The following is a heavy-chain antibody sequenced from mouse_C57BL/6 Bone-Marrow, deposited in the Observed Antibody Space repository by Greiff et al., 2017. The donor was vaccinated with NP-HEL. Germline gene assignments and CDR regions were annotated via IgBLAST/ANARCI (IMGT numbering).Heavy chain of an antibody. CDR2: IYPGSGST. D-gene: IGHD2-2*01. CDR3: ARGRDYGYDESAMDD. V-gene: IGHV1-55*01. CDR1: GYTFTSYW. Sequence: QVQLQQPGAELVKPGASVKMSCKASGYTFTSYWITWVKQRPGQGLEWIGDIYPGSGSTNYNEKFKSKATLTVDTSSSTAYMQLSSLTSEDSAVYYCARGRDYGYDESAMDDWGQGTSVTVSS. J-gene: IGHJ4*01.